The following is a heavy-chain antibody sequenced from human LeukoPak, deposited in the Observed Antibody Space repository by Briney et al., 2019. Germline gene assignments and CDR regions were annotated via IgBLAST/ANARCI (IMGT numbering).Heavy chain of an antibody. CDR2: INPSGGST. D-gene: IGHD1-26*01. V-gene: IGHV1-46*01. CDR3: ARGPGSYWTSIKNFDY. Sequence: ASVKVSCKASGYTFTGYYMHWVRQAPGQGLEWMGLINPSGGSTRYAQKFQGRVTMTRDMSTSTVYMELRSLRSDDTAVYYCARGPGSYWTSIKNFDYWGQGTLVTVSS. J-gene: IGHJ4*02. CDR1: GYTFTGYY.